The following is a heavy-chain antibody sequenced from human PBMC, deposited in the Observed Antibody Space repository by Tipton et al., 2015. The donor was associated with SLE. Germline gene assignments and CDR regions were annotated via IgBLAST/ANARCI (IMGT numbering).Heavy chain of an antibody. CDR3: AREGVGNWNYFDY. CDR2: INPNSGGT. CDR1: GYTFTGYY. J-gene: IGHJ4*02. Sequence: QVQLVQSGAEVKKPGASVKVSCKASGYTFTGYYMHWVRQAPGQGLEWMGWINPNSGGTNYAQKFQGRITMTRDTSISTAYMELRSLRSDDTAVYYCAREGVGNWNYFDYWGQGTLVTVSS. V-gene: IGHV1-2*02. D-gene: IGHD1-20*01.